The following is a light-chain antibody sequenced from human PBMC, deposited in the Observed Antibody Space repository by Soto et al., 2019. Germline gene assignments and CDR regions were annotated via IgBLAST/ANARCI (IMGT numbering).Light chain of an antibody. CDR2: KVS. J-gene: IGKJ2*03. CDR3: RQGTHWPPFS. Sequence: VVLTQSPLSLPVTLGQPASISCRSSQSLVYRDGNTYLNWFQQRPVQSPRRLIYKVSDRDSGVRDRFSGSGSGPDFTLKISRGEADDVGVYYCRQGTHWPPFSFGQGTKLEIK. V-gene: IGKV2-30*01. CDR1: QSLVYRDGNTY.